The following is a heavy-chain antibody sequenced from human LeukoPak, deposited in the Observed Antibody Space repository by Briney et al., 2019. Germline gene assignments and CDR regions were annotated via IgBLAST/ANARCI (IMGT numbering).Heavy chain of an antibody. CDR1: GYSFTSYW. Sequence: KAGESLKISCKGSGYSFTSYWIGWVRQMPGKGLEWMGIIYPGDSDTRYSPSFLGQVTISADKSISTAYLQWSSLKASDTAMYYCARRIQRKNYPQPAATGSYDAFDIWGQGTMVTVSS. CDR2: IYPGDSDT. J-gene: IGHJ3*02. D-gene: IGHD2-2*01. CDR3: ARRIQRKNYPQPAATGSYDAFDI. V-gene: IGHV5-51*01.